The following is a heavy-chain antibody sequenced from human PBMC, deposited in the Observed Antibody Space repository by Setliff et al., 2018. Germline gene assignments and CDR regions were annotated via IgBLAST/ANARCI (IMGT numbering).Heavy chain of an antibody. CDR1: GFTFTNYW. D-gene: IGHD5-12*01. Sequence: GGSLRLSCAASGFTFTNYWINWVRQAPGKGLEWVANIKQDESEKHYVGSVKGRFTISRDNARNSVYLQMNSLRAEDAAVYYCARVYSGYDPNHYFDYWGQGTLVTVSS. V-gene: IGHV3-7*01. J-gene: IGHJ4*02. CDR3: ARVYSGYDPNHYFDY. CDR2: IKQDESEK.